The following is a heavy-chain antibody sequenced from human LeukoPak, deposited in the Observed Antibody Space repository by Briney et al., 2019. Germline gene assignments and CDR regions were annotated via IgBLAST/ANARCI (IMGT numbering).Heavy chain of an antibody. Sequence: PRDSLRISCKGSGYSFTSYWITWVRQMPGKGLEWMGRIDASDSYTNYSPSFQGHVTISADKSISTAYLHSSSLKASDTAMYYCARTMVRGPNVRSLFDPWGQGTLVTVSS. D-gene: IGHD3-10*01. CDR3: ARTMVRGPNVRSLFDP. V-gene: IGHV5-10-1*01. CDR2: IDASDSYT. J-gene: IGHJ5*02. CDR1: GYSFTSYW.